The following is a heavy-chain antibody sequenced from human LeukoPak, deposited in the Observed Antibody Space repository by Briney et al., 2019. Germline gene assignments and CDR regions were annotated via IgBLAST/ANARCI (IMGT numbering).Heavy chain of an antibody. CDR2: IYTSGST. CDR1: DGSISSGGYY. V-gene: IGHV4-61*02. CDR3: ARMGIADDY. D-gene: IGHD6-13*01. Sequence: SETLSLTCTVSDGSISSGGYYWSWIRQPAGKGLEWIGRIYTSGSTNYNPSLKSRVTISVDTSKNQFSLKLSSVTAADTAVYYCARMGIADDYWGQGTLVTVSS. J-gene: IGHJ4*02.